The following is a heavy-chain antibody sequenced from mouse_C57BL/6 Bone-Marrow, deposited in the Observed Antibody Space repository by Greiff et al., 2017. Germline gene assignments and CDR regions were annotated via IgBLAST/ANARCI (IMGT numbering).Heavy chain of an antibody. D-gene: IGHD2-1*01. CDR3: ARESYYGNYSAMDY. J-gene: IGHJ4*01. CDR1: GFTFSSYG. Sequence: EVQRVESGGDLVKPGGSLKLSCAASGFTFSSYGMSWVRQTPDKRLEWVATISSGGSYTYYPDSVKGRFTISRDNAKNTLYLQMSRLKSEDTAMYYCARESYYGNYSAMDYWGQGTSVTVSS. CDR2: ISSGGSYT. V-gene: IGHV5-6*01.